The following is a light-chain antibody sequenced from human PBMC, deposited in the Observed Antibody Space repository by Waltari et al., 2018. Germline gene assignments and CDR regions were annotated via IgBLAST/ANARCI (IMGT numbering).Light chain of an antibody. CDR2: WAS. Sequence: DIGMTQSPDSLAVSLGARATINCKTSQSVLYSPNNKNSLAWYQQKPGQPPKLLIYWASTRESGVPDRFSGSGSGTEFTLTISSLQAEDVAVYYCLQYYSSPPVYTFGPGTKLEIK. J-gene: IGKJ2*01. V-gene: IGKV4-1*01. CDR3: LQYYSSPPVYT. CDR1: QSVLYSPNNKNS.